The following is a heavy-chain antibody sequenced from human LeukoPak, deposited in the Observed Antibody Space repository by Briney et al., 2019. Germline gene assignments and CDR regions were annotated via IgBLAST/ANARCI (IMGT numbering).Heavy chain of an antibody. CDR3: AREGDDTSGYYQDY. J-gene: IGHJ4*02. CDR1: GFTFTSYW. V-gene: IGHV3-74*01. Sequence: GGSLRLSCAASGFTFTSYWMQWVRQAPGRGLVWVSRINIDGSSTTYADSVKGRFTISRDNAKNTLYLQMNSLRAEDTAVYYCAREGDDTSGYYQDYWGQGTLVTVSS. D-gene: IGHD3-22*01. CDR2: INIDGSST.